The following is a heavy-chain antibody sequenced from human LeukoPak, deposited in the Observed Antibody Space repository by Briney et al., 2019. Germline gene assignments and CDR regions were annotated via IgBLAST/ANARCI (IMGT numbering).Heavy chain of an antibody. J-gene: IGHJ4*02. CDR3: ARDRVYDYSNPRGFDY. D-gene: IGHD4-11*01. V-gene: IGHV1-18*03. CDR2: ISGYNGKT. CDR1: DYPFTSFG. Sequence: ASVRVSCKASDYPFTSFGISWVRQAPGQGLEWMGWISGYNGKTNYAQNLQGRVTMTTDTSTSTAYMDLGSLRSDDMAVYYCARDRVYDYSNPRGFDYWGQGTLVTVSS.